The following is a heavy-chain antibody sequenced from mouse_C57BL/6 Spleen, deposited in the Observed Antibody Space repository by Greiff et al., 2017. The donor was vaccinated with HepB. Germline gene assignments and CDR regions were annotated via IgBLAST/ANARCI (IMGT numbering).Heavy chain of an antibody. CDR2: IYPGDGDT. Sequence: QVQLKQSGPELVKPGASVKISCKASGYAFSSSWMNWVKQRPGKGLEWIGRIYPGDGDTNYNGKFKGKATLTADKSSSTAYMQLSSLTSEDSAVYFCASGGLLDYWGQGTTLTVSS. V-gene: IGHV1-82*01. CDR3: ASGGLLDY. J-gene: IGHJ2*01. D-gene: IGHD2-4*01. CDR1: GYAFSSSW.